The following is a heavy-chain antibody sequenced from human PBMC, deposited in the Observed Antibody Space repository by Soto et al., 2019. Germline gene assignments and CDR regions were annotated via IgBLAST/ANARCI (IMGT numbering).Heavy chain of an antibody. CDR3: ARGGYGDYYYYGMDV. V-gene: IGHV1-2*04. CDR1: GYTFTGYY. Sequence: ASVKVSCKASGYTFTGYYMHWVRQAPGQGLEWMGWINPNSGGTNYAQKFQGWVTMTRDTSISTAYMELSRLRSDDTAVYYCARGGYGDYYYYGMDVWGQGTTVTVSS. D-gene: IGHD4-17*01. J-gene: IGHJ6*02. CDR2: INPNSGGT.